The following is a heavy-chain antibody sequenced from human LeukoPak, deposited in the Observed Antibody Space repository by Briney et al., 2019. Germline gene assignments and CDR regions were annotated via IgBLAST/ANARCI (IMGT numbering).Heavy chain of an antibody. D-gene: IGHD3-22*01. CDR2: IYPGDSDT. CDR1: GYSFTSYW. CDR3: VRHAMIVGLDV. J-gene: IGHJ3*01. Sequence: GESLKISCKGSGYSFTSYWIGWVRQMPGKGLEWMGIIYPGDSDTRYSLSFQGQVTISVDKSISTADLQWSSLKASDTAMYYCVRHAMIVGLDVWGQGTMVTVSS. V-gene: IGHV5-51*01.